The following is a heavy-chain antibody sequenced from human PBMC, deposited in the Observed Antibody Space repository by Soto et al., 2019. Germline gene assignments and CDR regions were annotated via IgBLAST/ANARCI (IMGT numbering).Heavy chain of an antibody. D-gene: IGHD3-9*01. Sequence: SVKVSCKASGGTFSSYAISWVRQAPGQGLEWMGGIIPIFGTANYAQKFQGRVTITADESTSTAYMELSSLRSEDTAVYFCARGSSDWLLYFDYWGQGSLVTVSS. V-gene: IGHV1-69*13. CDR1: GGTFSSYA. CDR2: IIPIFGTA. J-gene: IGHJ4*02. CDR3: ARGSSDWLLYFDY.